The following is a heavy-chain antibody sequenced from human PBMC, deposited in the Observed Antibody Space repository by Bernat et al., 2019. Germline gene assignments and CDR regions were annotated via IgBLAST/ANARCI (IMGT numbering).Heavy chain of an antibody. Sequence: EVQLVESGGGLVQPGGSLRLSCAASGFTFSSYWMSCVRQAPGKGLEWVANIKQDGSEKYYVDSVKGRFTISRDNAKNSLYLQMNSLRAEDTAVYYCARGLPGDIVLVVHDYWGQGTLVTVSS. J-gene: IGHJ4*02. CDR3: ARGLPGDIVLVVHDY. CDR2: IKQDGSEK. D-gene: IGHD2-8*02. V-gene: IGHV3-7*03. CDR1: GFTFSSYW.